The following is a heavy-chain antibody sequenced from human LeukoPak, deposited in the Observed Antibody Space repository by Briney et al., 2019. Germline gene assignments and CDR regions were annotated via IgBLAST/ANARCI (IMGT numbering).Heavy chain of an antibody. CDR3: ARNFSDGSNNSFDY. Sequence: SGGSLRLSCAASGFTFSRYWMHWVRQVPGKGLVWVSRINSDGSSTNYADSVKGRFTISRDNAKNTLYLQMNSLRAEDTAVYYCARNFSDGSNNSFDYWGQGTLVTVSS. D-gene: IGHD1-14*01. J-gene: IGHJ4*02. V-gene: IGHV3-74*01. CDR1: GFTFSRYW. CDR2: INSDGSST.